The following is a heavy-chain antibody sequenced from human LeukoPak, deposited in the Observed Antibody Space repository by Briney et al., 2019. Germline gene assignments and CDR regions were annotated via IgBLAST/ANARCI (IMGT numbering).Heavy chain of an antibody. V-gene: IGHV1-8*02. D-gene: IGHD5-18*01. Sequence: ASVKVSCKASGGTFSSYAISWVRQAPGQGLEWMGWMNPNSGNTGYAQKFQGRVTMTRNTSISTAYMELSSLRSEDTAVYYCARKVRGYTAMVNNYWGQGTLVTVSS. CDR1: GGTFSSYA. CDR2: MNPNSGNT. J-gene: IGHJ4*02. CDR3: ARKVRGYTAMVNNY.